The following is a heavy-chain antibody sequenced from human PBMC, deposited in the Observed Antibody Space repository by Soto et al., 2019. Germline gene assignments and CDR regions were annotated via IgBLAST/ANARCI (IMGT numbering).Heavy chain of an antibody. D-gene: IGHD2-15*01. V-gene: IGHV4-31*03. J-gene: IGHJ4*02. CDR1: GGSVSSGGYY. CDR2: IYYSGST. CDR3: ASHPFSGPTYYFDY. Sequence: PSETLSLTCTVSGGSVSSGGYYWSWIRQHPGKGLEWIGYIYYSGSTYYNPSLKSRVTISVDTSKNQFSLKLSSVTAADTAVYYCASHPFSGPTYYFDYWGQGTLLTVSS.